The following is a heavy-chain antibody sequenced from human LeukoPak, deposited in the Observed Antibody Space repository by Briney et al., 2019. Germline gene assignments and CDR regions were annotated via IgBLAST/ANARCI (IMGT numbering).Heavy chain of an antibody. J-gene: IGHJ4*02. CDR3: ARSMDIVVVPAADSSGFDY. D-gene: IGHD2-2*03. V-gene: IGHV1-2*02. CDR1: GYTFTGYY. CDR2: INPNNGGT. Sequence: ASVKVSSKASGYTFTGYYMHWVRQAPGQGLEWMGWINPNNGGTNYAQNFQGRVTMTRDTSISSAYMELSRLRSDDTAVYYCARSMDIVVVPAADSSGFDYWGQGTLVTVSS.